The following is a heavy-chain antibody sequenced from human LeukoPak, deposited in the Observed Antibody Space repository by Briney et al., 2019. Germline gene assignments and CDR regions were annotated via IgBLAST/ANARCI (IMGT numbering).Heavy chain of an antibody. CDR2: ISHSEST. V-gene: IGHV4-30-2*01. J-gene: IGHJ4*02. D-gene: IGHD1-1*01. CDR1: GGSISSGANY. Sequence: SETLSLTCTVSGGSISSGANYWSWIRQPPGRGLEWIGYISHSESTYYSPSLKSRVTISVDRSKNQFSLKLSSVTAADTAVYYCARGIPGGTCDYWGQGTLVTVSS. CDR3: ARGIPGGTCDY.